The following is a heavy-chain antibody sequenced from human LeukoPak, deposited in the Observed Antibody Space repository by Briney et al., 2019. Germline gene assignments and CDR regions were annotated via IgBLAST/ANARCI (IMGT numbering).Heavy chain of an antibody. J-gene: IGHJ5*02. Sequence: SETLSLTCTVSGGSISSGSYYWSWIRQPAGKGLEWIGRIYTSGSTNYNPSLKSRVTISVDTSKNQFSLKLSSVTAADTAVYYCARVKMSCSGGSCFENWFDPWGQGTLVTVSS. D-gene: IGHD2-15*01. CDR3: ARVKMSCSGGSCFENWFDP. CDR2: IYTSGST. V-gene: IGHV4-61*02. CDR1: GGSISSGSYY.